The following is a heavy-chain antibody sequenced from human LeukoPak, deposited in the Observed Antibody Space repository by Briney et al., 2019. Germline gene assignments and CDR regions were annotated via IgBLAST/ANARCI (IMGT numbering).Heavy chain of an antibody. CDR3: VKDGSLTMVV. CDR2: ISSNGRST. V-gene: IGHV3-64D*06. D-gene: IGHD3-22*01. CDR1: GFSFSSLG. Sequence: GGSLRLSRLASGFSFSSLGMHWVRQAPGKGLEYVSGISSNGRSTYYPDSVKGRFTVSRDNSKNTLYLQMSSLRAEDTAVYYCVKDGSLTMVVWGQGTLVTVSS. J-gene: IGHJ4*02.